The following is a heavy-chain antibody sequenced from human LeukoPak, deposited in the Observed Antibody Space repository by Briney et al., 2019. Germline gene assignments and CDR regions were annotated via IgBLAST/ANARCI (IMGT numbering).Heavy chain of an antibody. CDR1: GGSISSSSYY. J-gene: IGHJ4*02. V-gene: IGHV4-39*01. CDR2: IYYSGST. D-gene: IGHD5-18*01. Sequence: SETLSLTGTVSGGSISSSSYYWGWIRQPPGKGLEWIGSIYYSGSTYYNPSLKSRVTISVDTSKNQFSLKLSSVTAADTAVYYCARLPYSYGSFFDYWGQGTLVTVSS. CDR3: ARLPYSYGSFFDY.